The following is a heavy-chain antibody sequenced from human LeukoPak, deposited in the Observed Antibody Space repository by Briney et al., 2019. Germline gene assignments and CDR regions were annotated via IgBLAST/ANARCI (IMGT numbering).Heavy chain of an antibody. D-gene: IGHD4-17*01. CDR1: GCSISSYY. V-gene: IGHV4-59*01. J-gene: IGHJ5*02. CDR2: IYYSGST. CDR3: ASSYDYGNWFDP. Sequence: SETLSLTCTVSGCSISSYYWSWIRQPPGKGLEWIGYIYYSGSTNYNPSLKSRVTISVDTSKNQFSLKLSSVTAADTAVYYCASSYDYGNWFDPWGQGTLVTVSS.